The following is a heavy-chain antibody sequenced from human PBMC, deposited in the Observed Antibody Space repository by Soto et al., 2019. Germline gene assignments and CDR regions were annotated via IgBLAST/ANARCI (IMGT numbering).Heavy chain of an antibody. V-gene: IGHV3-15*01. CDR2: IKSKSDAGTT. J-gene: IGHJ5*01. CDR3: ATEGTRYDFWSAYS. D-gene: IGHD3-3*01. Sequence: GGSLRLSCAASGFTFTTAWMSWVRQAPGKGLEWVGRIKSKSDAGTTDYAAPVKGRFTISRDDSKNTLYLQMNSLKTEDTAVYFCATEGTRYDFWSAYSWGQGTLVTVSS. CDR1: GFTFTTAW.